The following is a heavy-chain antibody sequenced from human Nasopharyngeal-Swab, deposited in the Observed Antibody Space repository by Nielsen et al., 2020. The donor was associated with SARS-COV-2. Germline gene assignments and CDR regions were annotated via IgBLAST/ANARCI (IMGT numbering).Heavy chain of an antibody. CDR3: ARAAGYSSGGGYFDL. V-gene: IGHV3-21*01. J-gene: IGHJ2*01. CDR2: ISSSSSYI. D-gene: IGHD5-18*01. Sequence: GESLKISCAASGFTFSSYSMNWVRQAPGKGLEWVSSISSSSSYIYYVDSVKGRFTISRDNAKNSLYLQMNSLRAEDTAVYYCARAAGYSSGGGYFDLWGRGTLVTVSS. CDR1: GFTFSSYS.